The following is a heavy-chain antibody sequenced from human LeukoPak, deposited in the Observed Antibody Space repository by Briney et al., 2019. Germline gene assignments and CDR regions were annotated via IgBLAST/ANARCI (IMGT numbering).Heavy chain of an antibody. J-gene: IGHJ4*02. Sequence: PGGSLRLSCAASGFTLSTYNMKWVRQAPGKGLEWVANIKQDGSEKYYVDSVKGRFTISRDNAKNSLYLQMNSLRAEDTAVYYCARDASSGWYYDVAYYFDYWGQGTLVTVSS. CDR1: GFTLSTYN. V-gene: IGHV3-7*01. D-gene: IGHD6-19*01. CDR2: IKQDGSEK. CDR3: ARDASSGWYYDVAYYFDY.